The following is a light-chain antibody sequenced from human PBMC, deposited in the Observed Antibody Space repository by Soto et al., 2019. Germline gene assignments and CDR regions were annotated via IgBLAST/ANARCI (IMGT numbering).Light chain of an antibody. V-gene: IGKV1-33*01. CDR2: DAS. J-gene: IGKJ4*01. CDR1: QDISNY. Sequence: DIQMTQSPSSLSASVGDRVTITCQASQDISNYLNWYQQKQGKAPKLLIYDASNLETGVPSRFSGSGSGTDFTFTISSLQAEDIATYYCQQYDNLPLTVGGGTKVEIK. CDR3: QQYDNLPLT.